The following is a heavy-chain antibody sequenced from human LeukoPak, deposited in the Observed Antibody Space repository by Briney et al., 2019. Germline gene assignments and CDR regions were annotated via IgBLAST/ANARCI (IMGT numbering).Heavy chain of an antibody. CDR3: ARGGDSGSYCNY. CDR1: AYPLSSYW. D-gene: IGHD3-10*01. V-gene: IGHV3-74*01. CDR2: INIDGSST. Sequence: HPGESLRLSCAAHAYPLSSYWMPWVPQAPGKGQVRVSRINIDGSSTSYAASVKGRFAISRDNAKNTLYLQMNSLRAEDTAVYYCARGGDSGSYCNYWGQGTLVTVSS. J-gene: IGHJ4*02.